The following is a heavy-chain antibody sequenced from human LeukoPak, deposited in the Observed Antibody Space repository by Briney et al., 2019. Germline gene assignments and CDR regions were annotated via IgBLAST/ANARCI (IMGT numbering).Heavy chain of an antibody. CDR1: GFTFSTYA. CDR2: ISGSGGRT. CDR3: TRARASYYFDY. Sequence: PGGSLRLSCAASGFTFSTYAMGWVRQAPGKGLEWVSAISGSGGRTYYADSVKGRFTISRDNSKNTLYVQMSSLKTEDTAVYYCTRARASYYFDYWGQGTLVTVSS. V-gene: IGHV3-23*01. D-gene: IGHD3-10*01. J-gene: IGHJ4*02.